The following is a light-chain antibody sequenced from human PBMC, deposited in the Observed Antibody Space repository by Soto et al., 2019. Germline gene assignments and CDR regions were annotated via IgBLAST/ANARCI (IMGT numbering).Light chain of an antibody. CDR1: QSIVYRDGNAY. V-gene: IGKV2-30*01. J-gene: IGKJ1*01. CDR3: MQGTHWPPT. Sequence: DVVMTQSPLSLPVALGQPASISCRSSQSIVYRDGNAYLTWFQQRPGQSPRRLIYRVSNRDSGVPDRFSGSGSGTDFTLIISRVEAEYVGVYYCMQGTHWPPTFGRGTKVEIK. CDR2: RVS.